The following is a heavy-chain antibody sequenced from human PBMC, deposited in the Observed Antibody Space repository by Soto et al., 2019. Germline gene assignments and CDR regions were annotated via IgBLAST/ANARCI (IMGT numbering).Heavy chain of an antibody. Sequence: QVQLVQSGAEVKKPGASVKVSCKASGYTFTSYAMHWVRQAPGQRLEWMGWINAGNGNTKYSQKLQGRGTITRDTSAGTAYMELSSLRSEDTAVYYCATSVLIAVAGPYYYYGMDVWGQGTTVTVSS. V-gene: IGHV1-3*01. D-gene: IGHD6-19*01. CDR3: ATSVLIAVAGPYYYYGMDV. CDR1: GYTFTSYA. J-gene: IGHJ6*02. CDR2: INAGNGNT.